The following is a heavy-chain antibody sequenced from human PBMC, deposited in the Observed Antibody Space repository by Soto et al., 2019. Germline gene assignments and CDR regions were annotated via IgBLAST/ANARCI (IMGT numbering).Heavy chain of an antibody. J-gene: IGHJ5*02. CDR1: GGSISSYY. V-gene: IGHV4-59*08. Sequence: SETLSLTWTVSGGSISSYYWSWIRQPPGKGLEWIGYIYYSGSTNYNPSLKSRVTISVDTSKNQFSLKLSSVTAADTAVYYCARRYDYIWGSYRSGWFDPWGQGTLVTVSS. CDR2: IYYSGST. D-gene: IGHD3-16*02. CDR3: ARRYDYIWGSYRSGWFDP.